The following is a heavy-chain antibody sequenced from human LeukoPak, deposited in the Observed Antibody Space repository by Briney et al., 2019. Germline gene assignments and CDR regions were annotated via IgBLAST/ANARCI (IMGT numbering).Heavy chain of an antibody. D-gene: IGHD3-16*01. V-gene: IGHV1-2*02. Sequence: GASVKVSCKASGNTFTGYYIYWVPQAPGQGLEWMGRINPNSGGTNYAQKFQGRVTMTRDTSISTAYMELSRLRSDDTAVYYCARDKVAGVGALDYWGQGTLVTVSS. J-gene: IGHJ4*02. CDR2: INPNSGGT. CDR3: ARDKVAGVGALDY. CDR1: GNTFTGYY.